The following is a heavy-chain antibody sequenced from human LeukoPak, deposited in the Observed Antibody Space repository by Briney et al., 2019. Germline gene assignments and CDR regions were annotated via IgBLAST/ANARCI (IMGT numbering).Heavy chain of an antibody. CDR3: ARMDCSSNSCYRFDP. V-gene: IGHV4-34*01. CDR2: INHNGST. D-gene: IGHD2-2*01. Sequence: SETLSLTCAVYGGSFSGYYWSWIRQPPGKGLEWIGEINHNGSTNYNPSLKSRVTISVDTSKNQFSLKLSSVTAADTAVYYCARMDCSSNSCYRFDPWGQGTLVTVSS. J-gene: IGHJ5*02. CDR1: GGSFSGYY.